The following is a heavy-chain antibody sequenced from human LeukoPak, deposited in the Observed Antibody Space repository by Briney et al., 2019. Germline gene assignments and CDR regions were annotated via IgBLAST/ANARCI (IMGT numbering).Heavy chain of an antibody. Sequence: SETLSLTCTVSGGSISSGGYYWSWIRQHPGRGLEWIGYIYYSGSTYYNPSLKSRVTISVDTSKKQFSLKLSSVTAADTAVYYCARGISPSGASAALGYWGQGTLVTVSS. CDR1: GGSISSGGYY. CDR2: IYYSGST. V-gene: IGHV4-31*03. J-gene: IGHJ4*02. D-gene: IGHD6-6*01. CDR3: ARGISPSGASAALGY.